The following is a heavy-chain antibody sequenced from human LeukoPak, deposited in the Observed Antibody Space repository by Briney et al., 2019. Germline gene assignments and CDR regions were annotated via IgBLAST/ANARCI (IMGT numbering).Heavy chain of an antibody. CDR3: ASRSLWYGEDY. J-gene: IGHJ4*02. D-gene: IGHD3-10*01. CDR2: INCDGSTT. CDR1: GXTFSRFW. Sequence: GGSLRLSCAASGXTFSRFWMLWVRQAPGRGLVWVSQINCDGSTTFYAASVKGRFTISRDNSKNTLYLQMSSLRAEDTAVYYYASRSLWYGEDYWGEGTLVTVSS. V-gene: IGHV3-74*01.